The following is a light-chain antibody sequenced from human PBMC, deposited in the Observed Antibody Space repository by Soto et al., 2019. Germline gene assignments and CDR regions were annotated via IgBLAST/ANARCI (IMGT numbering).Light chain of an antibody. CDR2: GAS. J-gene: IGKJ4*01. V-gene: IGKV3-11*01. CDR3: QQRSDWPPT. CDR1: QSVSSY. Sequence: ETVLTQSPATLSLSPGERATLSCRASQSVSSYLAWYQQRPGQAPRLLIYGASNRATGIPARFSGSGSGTDFTLTISNLEPEDFAVYYCQQRSDWPPTFGGGTKVEIK.